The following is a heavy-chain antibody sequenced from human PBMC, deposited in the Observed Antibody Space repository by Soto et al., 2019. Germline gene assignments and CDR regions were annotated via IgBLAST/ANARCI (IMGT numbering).Heavy chain of an antibody. J-gene: IGHJ4*02. CDR2: IWYDGSNK. D-gene: IGHD4-17*01. Sequence: QVQLVESGGGVVQPGRSLRLSCAASGFTFSSYGMHWVRQAPGKGLEWVAVIWYDGSNKYYADSVKGRFTISRDNSKNTLYLQMNSLRAEDTAVYYCARDYNPPMTRIGDYGGNSVPDYWGQGTLVTVSS. V-gene: IGHV3-33*01. CDR1: GFTFSSYG. CDR3: ARDYNPPMTRIGDYGGNSVPDY.